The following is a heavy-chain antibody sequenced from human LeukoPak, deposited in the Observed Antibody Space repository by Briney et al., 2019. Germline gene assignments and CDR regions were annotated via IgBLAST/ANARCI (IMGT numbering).Heavy chain of an antibody. Sequence: GGSLRLSCAASGFTFSSYGMHWVRQAPGKGLEWVAVISYDGSNKYYADSVKGRFTISRDNSKNTLYLQMNSLRAEDTAVYYCAVPSYGYLPDYWGQGTLVTVSS. CDR1: GFTFSSYG. J-gene: IGHJ4*02. D-gene: IGHD5-18*01. CDR3: AVPSYGYLPDY. V-gene: IGHV3-30*03. CDR2: ISYDGSNK.